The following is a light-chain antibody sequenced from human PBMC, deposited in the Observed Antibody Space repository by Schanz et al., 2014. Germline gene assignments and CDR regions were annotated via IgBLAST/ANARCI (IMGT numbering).Light chain of an antibody. V-gene: IGLV2-14*01. CDR3: SSFTSSRPWV. CDR1: SSDVGGYNY. Sequence: QSVLTQPASVSGSPGQSITISCTGTSSDVGGYNYVSWYQQHPGKAPKLMIYDVSNRPSGVSNRFSGSKFGSMASLTSSGLLSEYERDDYGSSFTSSRPWVFGRGTKLTVL. CDR2: DVS. J-gene: IGLJ3*02.